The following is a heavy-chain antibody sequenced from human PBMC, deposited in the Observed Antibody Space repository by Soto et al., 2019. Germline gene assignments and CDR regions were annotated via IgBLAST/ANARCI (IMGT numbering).Heavy chain of an antibody. CDR2: IYYSGST. Sequence: QLQLQESGPGLVKPSETLSLTCTVSGGSISSSSYYWGWIRQPPGKGLEWIGSIYYSGSTYYNPSLKSRVTISVDTSKTPSSRKLSPVTAADTAVYYCARAEHSRGDRGYFDYWGQGTLVTVSS. V-gene: IGHV4-39*01. J-gene: IGHJ4*02. CDR3: ARAEHSRGDRGYFDY. D-gene: IGHD6-19*01. CDR1: GGSISSSSYY.